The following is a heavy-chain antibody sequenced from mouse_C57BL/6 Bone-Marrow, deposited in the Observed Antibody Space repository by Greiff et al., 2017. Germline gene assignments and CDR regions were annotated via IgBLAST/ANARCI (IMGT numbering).Heavy chain of an antibody. CDR1: GYTFTDYY. Sequence: QVQLQQSGAELVRPGASVKLSCKASGYTFTDYYINWVKQRPGQGLEWIARIYPGSGNTYYNEKFKGKATLTAEKSSSTAYMLLSSLTSEDSAVYFCARDDYGYWGQGTTLTVSS. CDR2: IYPGSGNT. J-gene: IGHJ2*01. V-gene: IGHV1-76*01. D-gene: IGHD1-1*01. CDR3: ARDDYGY.